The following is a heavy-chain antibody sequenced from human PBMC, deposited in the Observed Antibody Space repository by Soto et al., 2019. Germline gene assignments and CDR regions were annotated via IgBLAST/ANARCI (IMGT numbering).Heavy chain of an antibody. CDR2: INAGNGNT. D-gene: IGHD2-15*01. V-gene: IGHV1-3*01. J-gene: IGHJ4*02. CDR1: GYTFTSYS. CDR3: ARDGCSGGSCTPLGY. Sequence: ASVKVSCKASGYTFTSYSMHWVLQAPVQRLEWMGWINAGNGNTKYSQKFQGRVTITRDTSASTAYMELSSLRSEDTAVYYCARDGCSGGSCTPLGYWGQGTLVTVSS.